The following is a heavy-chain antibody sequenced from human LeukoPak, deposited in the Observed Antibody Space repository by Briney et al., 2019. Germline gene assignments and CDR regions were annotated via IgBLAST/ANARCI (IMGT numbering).Heavy chain of an antibody. D-gene: IGHD2-8*02. CDR1: GGSISSSSYY. CDR2: IYYCGST. CDR3: AREPLVQHPLDY. J-gene: IGHJ4*02. V-gene: IGHV4-39*07. Sequence: SETLSLTCTVSGGSISSSSYYWGWIRQPPGMGLEWIGSIYYCGSTYYNPSLRSRVTISVDTSKKQFSQKLSSVTAADTAVYYGAREPLVQHPLDYWGQGTLVTVSS.